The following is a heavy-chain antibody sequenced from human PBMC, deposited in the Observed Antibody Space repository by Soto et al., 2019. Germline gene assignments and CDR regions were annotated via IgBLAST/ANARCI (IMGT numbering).Heavy chain of an antibody. CDR1: GYTFTTYY. V-gene: IGHV1-46*01. Sequence: QVQLMQSGAEVKKPGASVKVSCKASGYTFTTYYIHWVRQAPGQGLEWMGRINPSGGSATSGGSASYARKFQGRVALTRDTSTSTVYMEVSSLTSEDTAVYYCARAPNFSLTFHYYGMDVWGQGTTVTVSS. J-gene: IGHJ6*02. CDR2: INPSGGSATSGGSA. CDR3: ARAPNFSLTFHYYGMDV.